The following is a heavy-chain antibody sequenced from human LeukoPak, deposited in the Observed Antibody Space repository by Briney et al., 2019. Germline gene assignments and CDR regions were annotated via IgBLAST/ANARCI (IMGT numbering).Heavy chain of an antibody. J-gene: IGHJ4*02. V-gene: IGHV4-61*02. D-gene: IGHD1-26*01. CDR1: GGSISSGSYY. CDR2: IYTSGST. CDR3: ARGWVGVHEDY. Sequence: SQTLSLTCTVSGGSISSGSYYWSWIRQPAGKGLEWIGRIYTSGSTNYNPSLKSRVTISVDTSKNQFSLKLSSVTAADTAVYYCARGWVGVHEDYWGQGTLVTVSS.